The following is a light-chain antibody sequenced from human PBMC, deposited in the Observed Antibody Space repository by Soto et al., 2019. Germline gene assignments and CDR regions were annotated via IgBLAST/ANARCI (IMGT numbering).Light chain of an antibody. CDR1: QSVSSY. CDR2: DAS. V-gene: IGKV3-11*01. Sequence: EIVLTQSPATLSLSPGERATLSCRASQSVSSYLAWYQQKPGQAPRLLIYDASNRATGIPARFSGSGSGTDFTLTIVGLEPEDIAVYSCQQRSNWPPFTFGPETTVDIK. CDR3: QQRSNWPPFT. J-gene: IGKJ3*01.